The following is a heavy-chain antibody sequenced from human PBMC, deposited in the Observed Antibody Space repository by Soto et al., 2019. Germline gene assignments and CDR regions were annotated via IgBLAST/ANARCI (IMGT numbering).Heavy chain of an antibody. Sequence: LRLSCTASGFTFADYEMNWFRQAPGKGLEWVSFIRSEDYGGAAHYAASVEDRFIISRDDSKSVSYLQMNSLRTEDTAVYYCAKDDREGSMYYYYYGMDVWGQGTTVTVSS. CDR2: IRSEDYGGAA. CDR3: AKDDREGSMYYYYYGMDV. D-gene: IGHD1-26*01. CDR1: GFTFADYE. V-gene: IGHV3-49*03. J-gene: IGHJ6*02.